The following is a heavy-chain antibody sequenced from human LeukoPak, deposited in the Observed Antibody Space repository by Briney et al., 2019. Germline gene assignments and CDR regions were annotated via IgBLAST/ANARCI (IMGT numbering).Heavy chain of an antibody. CDR1: GFTFNTYN. J-gene: IGHJ4*02. CDR2: ISSSSSYI. V-gene: IGHV3-21*01. D-gene: IGHD3-22*01. Sequence: GGSLRLFCAASGFTFNTYNMNWVRQAPGKGLEWVSSISSSSSYIYYADSVKGRFTISRDNAKNSLYLQMNSLRAEDTAVYYCASRNYDSSGYYIGYWGQGTLVTVSS. CDR3: ASRNYDSSGYYIGY.